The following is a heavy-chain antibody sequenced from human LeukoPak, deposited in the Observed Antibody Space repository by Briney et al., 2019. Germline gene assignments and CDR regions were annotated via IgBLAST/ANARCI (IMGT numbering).Heavy chain of an antibody. D-gene: IGHD1-1*01. Sequence: ASVKVSCKASGYTFTGYYMHWVRQAPGQGLEWMGWINPNSGGTNYAQKFQGGVTMTRDTSISTAYMELSRLRSDDTAVYYCARARQIGTTRWFDPWGQGTLVTVSS. CDR2: INPNSGGT. CDR3: ARARQIGTTRWFDP. CDR1: GYTFTGYY. J-gene: IGHJ5*02. V-gene: IGHV1-2*02.